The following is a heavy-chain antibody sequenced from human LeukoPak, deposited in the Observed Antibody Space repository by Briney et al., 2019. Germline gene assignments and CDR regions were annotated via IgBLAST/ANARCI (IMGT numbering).Heavy chain of an antibody. CDR2: IIPIFGTA. D-gene: IGHD3-22*01. Sequence: SVKVSCKASGYTFTSYGISWVRQAPGQGLEWMGGIIPIFGTANYAQKFQGRVTITADESTSTAYMELSSLRSEDTAVYYCASGYYDSSGYYCLDYWGQGTLVTVSS. CDR3: ASGYYDSSGYYCLDY. CDR1: GYTFTSYG. V-gene: IGHV1-69*13. J-gene: IGHJ4*02.